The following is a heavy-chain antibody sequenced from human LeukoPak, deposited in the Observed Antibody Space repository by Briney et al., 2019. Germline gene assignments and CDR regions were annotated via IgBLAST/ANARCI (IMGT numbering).Heavy chain of an antibody. CDR3: AKDRLLLWFGELFFDY. CDR1: GFTFSSYA. CDR2: ISGSGGST. J-gene: IGHJ4*02. V-gene: IGHV3-23*01. Sequence: GGSLRLSCAASGFTFSSYAMSWVRQAPGKGLEWVSAISGSGGSTYYADSVKGRFTISRDNSKNTLYLQMNSLRAEDMAVYYCAKDRLLLWFGELFFDYWGQGTLVTVSS. D-gene: IGHD3-10*01.